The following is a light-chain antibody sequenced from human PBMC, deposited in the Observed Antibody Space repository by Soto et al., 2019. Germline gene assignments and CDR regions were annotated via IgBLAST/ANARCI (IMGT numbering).Light chain of an antibody. CDR3: QTSVTYTLRM. CDR2: INSDGSH. V-gene: IGLV4-69*01. CDR1: SGHTNYA. Sequence: QLVLTQSPSASASLGASVKLTCTLSSGHTNYAIAWHQQRPEKGPRYLMKINSDGSHFKGVGIPDRFSGSSSGAERYLTISSLQSEDEAYYYCQTSVTYTLRMFGGGTKLTVL. J-gene: IGLJ3*02.